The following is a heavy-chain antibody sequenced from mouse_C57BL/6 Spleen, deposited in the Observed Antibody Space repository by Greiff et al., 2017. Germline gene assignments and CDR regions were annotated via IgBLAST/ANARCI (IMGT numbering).Heavy chain of an antibody. CDR3: ARSSTMVTTGYFDV. J-gene: IGHJ1*03. V-gene: IGHV1-50*01. Sequence: QVQLQQPGAELVKPGASVKLSCKASGYTFTSYWMQWVKQRPGQGLEWIGEIAPSDSYTNYNQKFKGKATLTVDTSSSTAYMQLSSLTSEDSAVYYCARSSTMVTTGYFDVWGTGTTVTASS. CDR2: IAPSDSYT. D-gene: IGHD2-2*01. CDR1: GYTFTSYW.